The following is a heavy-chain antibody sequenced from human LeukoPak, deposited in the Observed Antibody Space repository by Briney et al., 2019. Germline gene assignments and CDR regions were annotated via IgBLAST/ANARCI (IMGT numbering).Heavy chain of an antibody. CDR3: ARVGYCSSTSCYWGRGQNWFDP. J-gene: IGHJ5*02. D-gene: IGHD2-2*01. Sequence: SGTLSLTRTVSVGSISSGGYYWSWIRQHPGKGLEWVGYIYYSGRTYYNPSLKSRVTISVDTSKNQFSLKLSSVTAADTAVYYGARVGYCSSTSCYWGRGQNWFDPWGQGTLVTVSS. V-gene: IGHV4-31*03. CDR2: IYYSGRT. CDR1: VGSISSGGYY.